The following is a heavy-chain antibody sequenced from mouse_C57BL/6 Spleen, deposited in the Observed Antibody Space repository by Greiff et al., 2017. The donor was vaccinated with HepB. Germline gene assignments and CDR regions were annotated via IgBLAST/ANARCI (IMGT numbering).Heavy chain of an antibody. Sequence: DVKLVESGGGLVKPGGSLKLSCAASGFTFSSYAMSWVRQTPEKRLEWVATISDGGSYTYYPDNVKGRFTISRDNAKNNLYLQMSHLKSEDTAMYYCARDENYGNYGAYWGQGTLVTVSA. CDR1: GFTFSSYA. D-gene: IGHD2-1*01. CDR3: ARDENYGNYGAY. V-gene: IGHV5-4*01. CDR2: ISDGGSYT. J-gene: IGHJ3*01.